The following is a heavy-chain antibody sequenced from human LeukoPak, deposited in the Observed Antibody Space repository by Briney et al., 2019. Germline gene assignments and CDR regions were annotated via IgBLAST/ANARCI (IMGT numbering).Heavy chain of an antibody. CDR2: ISGSGGSI. J-gene: IGHJ4*02. CDR3: ARGPGYSSGWYVLSVDY. CDR1: GFTFSNSA. D-gene: IGHD6-19*01. V-gene: IGHV3-23*01. Sequence: GGSLRLSCAASGFTFSNSAMSWVRQAPGKGLAWVSSISGSGGSIYYADSVKGRFTTSRDNSKNMLYLQMNSLSAEDTAVYYCARGPGYSSGWYVLSVDYWGQGTLVTVSS.